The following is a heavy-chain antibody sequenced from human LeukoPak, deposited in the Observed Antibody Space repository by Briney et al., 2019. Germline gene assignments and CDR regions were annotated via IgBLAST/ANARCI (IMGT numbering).Heavy chain of an antibody. D-gene: IGHD5-18*01. CDR1: GFTFSDYY. V-gene: IGHV3-11*01. CDR3: ARVGFPDTAMDWYFDL. J-gene: IGHJ2*01. Sequence: GRSLRLSCAASGFTFSDYYMSWIRQAPGKGLEWVSYISSSGSTIYYADSVKGRFTISRDNAKNSLYLQMNSLRAEDTAVYYCARVGFPDTAMDWYFDLWGRGTLVTVSS. CDR2: ISSSGSTI.